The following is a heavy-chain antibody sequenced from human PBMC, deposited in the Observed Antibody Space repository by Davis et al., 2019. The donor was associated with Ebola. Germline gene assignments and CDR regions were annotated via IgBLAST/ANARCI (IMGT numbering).Heavy chain of an antibody. CDR2: INPNDGRT. D-gene: IGHD5-12*01. Sequence: ASVKVSCKASAYTFTNYYMHWVRQPPGQGLEWMGMINPNDGRTIYAQKFQGRVTVTRDTSTTTVYMDLSSLRSENTALYYCTTPGGQDSGYDVFDIWGQGTMVTVSS. CDR1: AYTFTNYY. CDR3: TTPGGQDSGYDVFDI. J-gene: IGHJ3*02. V-gene: IGHV1-46*03.